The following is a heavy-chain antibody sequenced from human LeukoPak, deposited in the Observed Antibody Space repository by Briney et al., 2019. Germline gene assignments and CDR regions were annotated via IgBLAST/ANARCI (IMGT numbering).Heavy chain of an antibody. D-gene: IGHD5-18*01. V-gene: IGHV4-59*01. Sequence: SETLSLTCTVSGGSFSSYYWSWIRQPPGKGLEWIGYIYYSGSTNYNPSLKSRVTISVDTSKNQFSLKLSSVTAADTAVYYCARDRSGFSCGSLDYYGMDVWGQGTTVTVTS. CDR1: GGSFSSYY. CDR2: IYYSGST. CDR3: ARDRSGFSCGSLDYYGMDV. J-gene: IGHJ6*02.